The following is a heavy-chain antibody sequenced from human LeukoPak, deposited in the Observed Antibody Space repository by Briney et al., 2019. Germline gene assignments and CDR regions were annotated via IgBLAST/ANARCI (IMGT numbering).Heavy chain of an antibody. CDR1: GLNLRNYW. CDR3: TTDEAATVRLDY. J-gene: IGHJ4*02. V-gene: IGHV3-74*01. Sequence: PGGALSLSCAASGLNLRNYWMHWVRQAPGKGLVWVRRINSDGSSRSYAASVSGLFTISSNNAENTLYLQINSLRAEDTAVYYCTTDEAATVRLDYWGQGTLVTVSS. D-gene: IGHD6-13*01. CDR2: INSDGSSR.